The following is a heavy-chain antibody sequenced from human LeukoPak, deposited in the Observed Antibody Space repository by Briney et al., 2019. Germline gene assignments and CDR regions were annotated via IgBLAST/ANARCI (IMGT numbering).Heavy chain of an antibody. V-gene: IGHV1-2*02. J-gene: IGHJ5*02. CDR1: GYTFIGYY. D-gene: IGHD3-22*01. Sequence: ASVKVSCKASGYTFIGYYMHWVRQAPGQGLEWMGWINPNSGDTNYAQKFQGRVTMTRDTSISTAYMELSSLRSDDTAVYYCARESANYYDSSGYYYGDNWFDPWGQGTLVTVSS. CDR2: INPNSGDT. CDR3: ARESANYYDSSGYYYGDNWFDP.